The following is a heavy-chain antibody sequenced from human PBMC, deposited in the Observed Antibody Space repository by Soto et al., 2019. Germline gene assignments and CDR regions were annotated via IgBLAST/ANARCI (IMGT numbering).Heavy chain of an antibody. D-gene: IGHD3-3*01. CDR3: NRGSEYDFWSGYL. Sequence: QERLVQYGAEVRKPGSSVKVSCKVTGGTSTRYAINWMRQAPGQGLEWMGGIVPMFGTSKYAQKFQGRVTITADTSTNIAYMELRSLRSEDTAVYYCNRGSEYDFWSGYLWGQGTLVSVSS. CDR2: IVPMFGTS. J-gene: IGHJ4*02. CDR1: GGTSTRYA. V-gene: IGHV1-69*06.